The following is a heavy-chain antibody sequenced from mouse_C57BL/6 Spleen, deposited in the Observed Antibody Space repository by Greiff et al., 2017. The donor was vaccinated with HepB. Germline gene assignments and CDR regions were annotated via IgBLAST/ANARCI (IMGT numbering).Heavy chain of an antibody. V-gene: IGHV5-17*01. CDR1: GFTFSDYG. J-gene: IGHJ3*01. D-gene: IGHD1-1*01. CDR3: ARLLITKVVATPSWFAY. CDR2: ISSGSSTI. Sequence: EVQLVESGGGLVKPGGSLKLSCAASGFTFSDYGMHWVRQAPEKGLEWVAYISSGSSTIYYAATVKGRFTISRDNAKNTLFLQMTSLRSEDTAMYYCARLLITKVVATPSWFAYWGQGTLVTVSA.